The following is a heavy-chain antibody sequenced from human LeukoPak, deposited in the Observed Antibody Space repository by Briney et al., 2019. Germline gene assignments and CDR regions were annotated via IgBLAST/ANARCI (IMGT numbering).Heavy chain of an antibody. CDR1: GFTFSSYA. J-gene: IGHJ4*02. Sequence: GGSLRLSCAASGFTFSSYAMHWVRQAPGKGLEWVAVISYDGSNKYYADSVKGRFTISRDNSKNTLYLQVNRLRAEDTAVYYCARDNGYNVGYLDYWGQGTLVAVSS. CDR2: ISYDGSNK. D-gene: IGHD5-24*01. CDR3: ARDNGYNVGYLDY. V-gene: IGHV3-30-3*01.